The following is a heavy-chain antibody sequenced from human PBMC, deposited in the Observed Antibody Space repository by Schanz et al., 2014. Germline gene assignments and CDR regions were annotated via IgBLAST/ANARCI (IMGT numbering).Heavy chain of an antibody. V-gene: IGHV3-23*04. CDR1: GFTFSSYT. CDR2: ISGSGGST. CDR3: AYYDVLTGFDY. Sequence: EVQLVESGGGLVQPGGSLRLSCAASGFTFSSYTMNWVRQAPGKGLEWVSAISGSGGSTVYADSVKGRFTISRDNSKNTLFLQMDSLRVEDTAVYYCAYYDVLTGFDYWGQGTQVTVSS. J-gene: IGHJ4*02. D-gene: IGHD3-9*01.